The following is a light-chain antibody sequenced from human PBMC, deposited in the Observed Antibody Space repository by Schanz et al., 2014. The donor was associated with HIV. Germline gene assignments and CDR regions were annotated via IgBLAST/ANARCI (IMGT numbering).Light chain of an antibody. Sequence: DIQVTQSPSSLSASVGARVTITCRARQNIGNYLNWYQQQPGKAPKLLISGTSSLQRGVPSTFSGSGSGTHFTLTISDLRPEDFVSYYCQQSYKTPYTFGQGTKLQI. CDR1: QNIGNY. V-gene: IGKV1-39*01. CDR2: GTS. J-gene: IGKJ2*01. CDR3: QQSYKTPYT.